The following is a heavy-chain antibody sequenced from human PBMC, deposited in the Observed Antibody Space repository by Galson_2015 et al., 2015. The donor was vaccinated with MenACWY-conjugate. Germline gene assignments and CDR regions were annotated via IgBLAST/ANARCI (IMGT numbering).Heavy chain of an antibody. CDR1: GFNFGGSH. Sequence: SLRLSCADSGFNFGGSHMYWVRQPPGKGLEWVGHVRSQSRNYETAYGASVMGRFTIFRDDSRNTAYLQMNNLKVEDTAVYYCARQTNSCHDFWGQGTLVTVSS. CDR2: VRSQSRNYET. CDR3: ARQTNSCHDF. J-gene: IGHJ4*02. D-gene: IGHD2-2*01. V-gene: IGHV3-73*01.